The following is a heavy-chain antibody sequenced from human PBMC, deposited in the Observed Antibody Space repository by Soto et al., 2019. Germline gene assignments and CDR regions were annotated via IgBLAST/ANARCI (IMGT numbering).Heavy chain of an antibody. J-gene: IGHJ1*01. D-gene: IGHD3-22*01. Sequence: QVQLQESGPGLVKPSQTLSLTCTVSGGSISSGVYYWSWIRQHPGKGLEWIGYIFYSGSTYYNPSLKSRVTIPVDTSKNQFSLKLSSVTAADTAVYYCAIYDSSGSRGFQHWGQGTLITVSS. CDR2: IFYSGST. CDR1: GGSISSGVYY. V-gene: IGHV4-31*03. CDR3: AIYDSSGSRGFQH.